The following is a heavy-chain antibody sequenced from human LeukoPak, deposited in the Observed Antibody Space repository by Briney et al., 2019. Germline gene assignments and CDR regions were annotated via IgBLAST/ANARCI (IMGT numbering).Heavy chain of an antibody. CDR2: IKSKTDGGTT. CDR1: GVTFSNAW. D-gene: IGHD3-10*01. Sequence: GGSLRLSCAASGVTFSNAWMSWVRQAPGRGLEWVGRIKSKTDGGTTDYAAPVKGRFTISRDDSKNTLYLQMNSLKTEDTAVYYCTTEDRTGGFDYWGQGTLVTVSS. J-gene: IGHJ4*02. CDR3: TTEDRTGGFDY. V-gene: IGHV3-15*01.